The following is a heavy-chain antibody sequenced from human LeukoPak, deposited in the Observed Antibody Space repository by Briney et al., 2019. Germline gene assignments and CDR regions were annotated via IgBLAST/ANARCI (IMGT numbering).Heavy chain of an antibody. J-gene: IGHJ5*02. CDR3: ARDRGVMRSNWFDP. D-gene: IGHD3-10*01. CDR1: GYTFTSYG. Sequence: VASVKVSCKASGYTFTSYGISWVRQAPGQGLEWMGWISAYNGNTNYAQELQGRVTMTTDTSTSTAYMELRSLRSDDTAVYYCARDRGVMRSNWFDPWGQGTLVTVSS. CDR2: ISAYNGNT. V-gene: IGHV1-18*01.